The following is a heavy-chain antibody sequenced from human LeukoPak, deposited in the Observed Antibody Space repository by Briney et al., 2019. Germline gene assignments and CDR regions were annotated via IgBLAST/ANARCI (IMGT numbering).Heavy chain of an antibody. J-gene: IGHJ5*02. Sequence: SETLSLTCEVSGGSISSSHWWSWVRRPPGKGLEWIGEIYHGGGTNYNLSLKSRDTISVDKSKNQFSLKLSSVTAADTAVYYCARGYYGSALGGWFDPWGQGTLVTVSS. D-gene: IGHD3-10*01. V-gene: IGHV4-4*02. CDR1: GGSISSSHW. CDR3: ARGYYGSALGGWFDP. CDR2: IYHGGGT.